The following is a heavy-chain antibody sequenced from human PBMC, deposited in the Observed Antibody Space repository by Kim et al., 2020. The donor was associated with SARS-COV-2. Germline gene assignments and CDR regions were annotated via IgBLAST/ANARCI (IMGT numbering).Heavy chain of an antibody. CDR1: GFTFSLYT. CDR3: TRENFWYFDL. CDR2: ISSTSSTI. Sequence: GGSLRLSCAASGFTFSLYTMNWVRQAPGKGLEWISHISSTSSTIYYADSVKGRLTVSRDNAKNSLYLHMNILRAEDTAIYFCTRENFWYFDLWGRGTLVT. J-gene: IGHJ2*01. V-gene: IGHV3-48*04. D-gene: IGHD1-7*01.